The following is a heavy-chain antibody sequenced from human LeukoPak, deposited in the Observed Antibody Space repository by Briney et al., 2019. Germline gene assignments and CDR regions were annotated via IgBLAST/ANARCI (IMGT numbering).Heavy chain of an antibody. D-gene: IGHD4/OR15-4a*01. CDR2: IKQDGSEK. Sequence: GGSLRLSCAASGLTFSSYWMSWVRQAPGKGLEWVANIKQDGSEKYYVDSVKGRFTISRDNAKNSLYLQMNSLRAEDTAVYYCARANYRRFDYWGQGTLVTVSS. CDR3: ARANYRRFDY. J-gene: IGHJ4*02. V-gene: IGHV3-7*01. CDR1: GLTFSSYW.